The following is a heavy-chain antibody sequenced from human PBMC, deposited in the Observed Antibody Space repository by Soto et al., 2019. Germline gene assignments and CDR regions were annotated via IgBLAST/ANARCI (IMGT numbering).Heavy chain of an antibody. V-gene: IGHV3-30-3*01. CDR3: ARDQVVLMVYAPTF. J-gene: IGHJ4*02. Sequence: VQLVESGGGVVQPGRSLRLSCAASGFTFSSYAMHWVRQAPGKGLEWVAVISYDGSNKYYADSVKGRFTISRDNSKNTLYLQMNSLRAEDTAVYYCARDQVVLMVYAPTFWGQGTLVTVSS. CDR1: GFTFSSYA. CDR2: ISYDGSNK. D-gene: IGHD2-8*01.